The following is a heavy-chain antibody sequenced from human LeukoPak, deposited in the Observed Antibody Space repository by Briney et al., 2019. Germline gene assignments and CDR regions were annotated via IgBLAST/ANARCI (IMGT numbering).Heavy chain of an antibody. CDR3: ARVRQWLGNWFDP. CDR1: GYSFTGYY. V-gene: IGHV1-2*02. CDR2: INPNSGDT. J-gene: IGHJ5*02. D-gene: IGHD6-19*01. Sequence: ASVKVSCKASGYSFTGYYIHWVRKAPGQGLEWMGWINPNSGDTNYAQMFQGRVTMTRDTSTSTAYMEVSRLRSDDTAVYYCARVRQWLGNWFDPWGQGTLVTVSS.